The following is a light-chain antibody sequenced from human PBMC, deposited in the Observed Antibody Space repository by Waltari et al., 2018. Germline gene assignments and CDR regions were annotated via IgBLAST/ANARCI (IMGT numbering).Light chain of an antibody. CDR3: LQDYNYPIT. J-gene: IGKJ5*01. V-gene: IGKV1-6*01. Sequence: AIQMTQSPSSLSASVGDRVTITCRASQGISNDLGWYPQKTGKAPKLLIYAASSLQSGVPSRFSGSGSGTDFTITISSLQPEDFATYYCLQDYNYPITFGQGTRLEIK. CDR1: QGISND. CDR2: AAS.